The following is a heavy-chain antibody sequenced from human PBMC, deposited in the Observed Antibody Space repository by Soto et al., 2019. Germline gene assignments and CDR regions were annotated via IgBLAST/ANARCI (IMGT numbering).Heavy chain of an antibody. J-gene: IGHJ4*02. CDR3: ARAVAAGDY. CDR2: ISSSSSTI. V-gene: IGHV3-48*01. D-gene: IGHD3-10*01. Sequence: GGSLRLSCAASGFTISSYSMNWVRQAPGKGLEWVSYISSSSSTIYYADSVKGRFTISRDNAKNSLYLQMNSLRAEDTAVYYCARAVAAGDYWGQGTLVTVPS. CDR1: GFTISSYS.